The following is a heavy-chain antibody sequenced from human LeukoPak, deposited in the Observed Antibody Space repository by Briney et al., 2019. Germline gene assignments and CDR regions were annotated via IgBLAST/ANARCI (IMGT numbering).Heavy chain of an antibody. CDR1: GFTFSSYG. Sequence: GGSLRLSCAASGFTFSSYGMHWVRQTPGKGLGWVAFIRYDGSNEFYVDSVKGRFTTSRDNSKSTLYLQMTSLRSEDTAVYYCARVPTAWSGYYPFDYWGQGTLVTVSS. V-gene: IGHV3-30*02. CDR2: IRYDGSNE. D-gene: IGHD3-3*01. J-gene: IGHJ4*02. CDR3: ARVPTAWSGYYPFDY.